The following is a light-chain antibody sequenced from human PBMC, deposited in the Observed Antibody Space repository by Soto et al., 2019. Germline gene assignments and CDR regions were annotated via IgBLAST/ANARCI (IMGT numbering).Light chain of an antibody. CDR3: QQYDNWPYT. CDR2: GAS. V-gene: IGKV3-15*01. Sequence: EIVMTQSPDTMSVSPGERATLSCRASQSVNSNLAWYQQKPGQAPRLLIYGASPRATGIPGRFSGSGSGTEFTFTISILQSEDCAVYYCQQYDNWPYTLGQGTKLEIK. CDR1: QSVNSN. J-gene: IGKJ2*01.